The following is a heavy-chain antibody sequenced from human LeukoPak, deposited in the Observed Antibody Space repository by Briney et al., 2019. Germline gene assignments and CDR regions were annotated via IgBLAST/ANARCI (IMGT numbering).Heavy chain of an antibody. CDR3: AKGVAVASPYYFDY. V-gene: IGHV3-23*01. Sequence: PGGSLRLSCAASGFTFSSYAMSWVRQAPGEGLEWVSPISGSGSSTYHADSVKGRFTISRDNSKNTLYLQMNSLRAEDTAVYYCAKGVAVASPYYFDYWGQGTLVTVSS. CDR2: ISGSGSST. CDR1: GFTFSSYA. J-gene: IGHJ4*02. D-gene: IGHD6-19*01.